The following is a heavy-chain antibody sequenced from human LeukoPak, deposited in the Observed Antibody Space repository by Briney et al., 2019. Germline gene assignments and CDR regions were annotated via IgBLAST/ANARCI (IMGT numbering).Heavy chain of an antibody. Sequence: EGSLRLSCAASGFTFSTYSMNWVRQAPGKGLEWVSSISSSSSYIHYADSVRGRFTISRDNAKNSLYLQMSSLRAEDTAVYYCARGCSGGNCMTDWYFDLWGRGTLVTVSS. J-gene: IGHJ2*01. CDR1: GFTFSTYS. V-gene: IGHV3-21*01. CDR2: ISSSSSYI. D-gene: IGHD2-15*01. CDR3: ARGCSGGNCMTDWYFDL.